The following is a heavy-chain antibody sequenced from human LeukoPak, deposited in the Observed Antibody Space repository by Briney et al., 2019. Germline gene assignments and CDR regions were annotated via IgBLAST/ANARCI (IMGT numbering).Heavy chain of an antibody. CDR1: GFSLSTSGMC. CDR3: ARTNSITGTNPFDY. J-gene: IGHJ4*02. CDR2: IDWDDDK. D-gene: IGHD1-7*01. V-gene: IGHV2-70*11. Sequence: SGPTLVNPTQTLTLTCTFSGFSLSTSGMCVIWIRQPPAKALEWLARIDWDDDKYYRTSLKTRLTISKDTSKNQVVLTMTNMDPVDTATYYCARTNSITGTNPFDYWGQGTLVTVSS.